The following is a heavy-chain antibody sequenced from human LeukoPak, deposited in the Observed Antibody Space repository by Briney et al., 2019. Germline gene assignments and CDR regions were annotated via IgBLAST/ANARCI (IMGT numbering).Heavy chain of an antibody. J-gene: IGHJ4*02. Sequence: GGSLRLSCAASRFTFSYYCVPWVRQAPGEGLEWVSAIGGDGRGKDYADSVKGRFIISRYNSKNTVFLQMNSLRAEDTALCYCGRRVGDTSDYWGLGTLVTVSS. CDR3: GRRVGDTSDY. CDR2: IGGDGRGK. CDR1: RFTFSYYC. V-gene: IGHV3-23*01. D-gene: IGHD2-15*01.